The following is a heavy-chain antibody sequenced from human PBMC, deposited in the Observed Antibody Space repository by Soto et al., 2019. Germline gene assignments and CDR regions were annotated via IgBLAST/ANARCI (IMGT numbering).Heavy chain of an antibody. CDR1: GFTFNSYA. Sequence: QVQLVETGGGVVQPGKSLRLSCATSGFTFNSYALHWVRQAPGKGLEWVALISNDGSKTFYADSVKGRFTISRDTAKNTLFLQMNSLTTEDTAVYFCARAGEIFGLVSFAYLDLCGQGTLVGVSS. V-gene: IGHV3-30*03. CDR2: ISNDGSKT. D-gene: IGHD3-3*01. CDR3: ARAGEIFGLVSFAYLDL. J-gene: IGHJ4*02.